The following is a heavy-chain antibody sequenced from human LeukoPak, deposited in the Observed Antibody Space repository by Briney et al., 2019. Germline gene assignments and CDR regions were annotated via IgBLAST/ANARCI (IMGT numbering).Heavy chain of an antibody. D-gene: IGHD3-3*01. CDR2: IKQDGSEK. CDR3: ARDYDFWSGTEDDAFDI. J-gene: IGHJ3*02. V-gene: IGHV3-7*01. Sequence: PGGSLRLSCAASGFTFSSYWMSWVRQAPGKGLEWVANIKQDGSEKYYVDSVKGRFTISRDNAKNSLYLQMNSLRAEDTAVYYCARDYDFWSGTEDDAFDIWGQGTMVTVSS. CDR1: GFTFSSYW.